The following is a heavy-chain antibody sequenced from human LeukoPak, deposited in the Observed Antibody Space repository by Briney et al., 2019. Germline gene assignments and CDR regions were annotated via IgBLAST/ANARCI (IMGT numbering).Heavy chain of an antibody. V-gene: IGHV4-59*11. CDR2: IYYSGST. Sequence: SETLSLTCTVSGGSISSHYWSWIRQPPGKGLEWIGYIYYSGSTNYNPSLKSRVTISVDTSKNQFSLKLSSVAAADTAVYYCARVGYRIHGGWFDPWGQGTLVTVSS. J-gene: IGHJ5*02. D-gene: IGHD6-13*01. CDR1: GGSISSHY. CDR3: ARVGYRIHGGWFDP.